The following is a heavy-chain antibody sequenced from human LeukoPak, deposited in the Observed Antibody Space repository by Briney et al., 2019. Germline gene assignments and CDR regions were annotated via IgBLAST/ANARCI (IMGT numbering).Heavy chain of an antibody. J-gene: IGHJ6*02. CDR3: ARDIPGPSYFYGMDV. V-gene: IGHV3-33*01. CDR2: IWYDGSRE. Sequence: GGSLRLSCVAAGFSFNTYGMRWGRQAPGKGLEWVALIWYDGSREYYADSVKGRFTISRDDSKNTLYLQMSSLRVEDTAVFYCARDIPGPSYFYGMDVWGQGTAVTVSS. CDR1: GFSFNTYG. D-gene: IGHD2-21*01.